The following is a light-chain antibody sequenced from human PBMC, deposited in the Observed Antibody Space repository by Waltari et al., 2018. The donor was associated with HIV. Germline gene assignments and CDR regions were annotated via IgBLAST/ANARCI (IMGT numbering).Light chain of an antibody. CDR1: DSDFGLYNF. J-gene: IGLJ2*01. V-gene: IGLV2-14*03. Sequence: AVTQPSSVSGLPGPSTTISCTGDDSDFGLYNFVSWYQQHSGKPHILILYDGSGRPSGVPDLFAGSMSGNAAYLTISGLRAEDEGHYYCASFTGDNTVIFGGGTEVTVL. CDR3: ASFTGDNTVI. CDR2: DGS.